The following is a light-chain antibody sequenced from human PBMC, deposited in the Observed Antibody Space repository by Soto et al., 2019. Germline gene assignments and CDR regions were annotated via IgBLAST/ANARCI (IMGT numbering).Light chain of an antibody. J-gene: IGKJ3*01. CDR3: QHRSNWLGT. CDR1: QSVSSF. V-gene: IGKV3-11*01. Sequence: EIVLTQSPATLSLSPGERATLSCRASQSVSSFLAWYQQKSGQTPRLLIYDASNRATGIPARFSGSGSGTDYTLTISSLQPHFFAVPFCQHRSNWLGTFGPGTKVDIK. CDR2: DAS.